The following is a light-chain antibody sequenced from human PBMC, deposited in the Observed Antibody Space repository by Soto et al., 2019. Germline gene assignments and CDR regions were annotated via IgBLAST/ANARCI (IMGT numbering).Light chain of an antibody. V-gene: IGKV1-27*01. Sequence: DIQLTQSPSSPPASVGDRVTITCRASQGISNYLAWYQQKPGKVPNLLIYDASTLQSGVPSRFSGSGSGTDFTLTISSLQPEDVATYYCQKYNSAPALTFGGGTKVEI. CDR1: QGISNY. CDR2: DAS. CDR3: QKYNSAPALT. J-gene: IGKJ4*01.